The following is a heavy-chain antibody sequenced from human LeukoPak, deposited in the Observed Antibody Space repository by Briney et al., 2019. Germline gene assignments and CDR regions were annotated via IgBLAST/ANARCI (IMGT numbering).Heavy chain of an antibody. Sequence: SSETLSLTCTVSGGSISSYYWSWIRQPPGKGLEWIGYIYYSGSTNYNPSLKSRVTISVDTSKNQFSLKLSSVTAADTAVYYCARERGLLWFGELSGAFDIWGQGTMVTVSS. CDR3: ARERGLLWFGELSGAFDI. J-gene: IGHJ3*02. CDR1: GGSISSYY. V-gene: IGHV4-59*01. CDR2: IYYSGST. D-gene: IGHD3-10*01.